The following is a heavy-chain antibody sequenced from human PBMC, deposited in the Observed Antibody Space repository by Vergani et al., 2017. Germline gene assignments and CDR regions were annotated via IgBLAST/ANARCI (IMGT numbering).Heavy chain of an antibody. J-gene: IGHJ4*02. CDR3: AKDNVPGYYDSSGYCDY. CDR1: GFTFNEYW. Sequence: EVELVESGGGLVQPGGSLRLSCAASGFTFNEYWMHWARQVPGKGLVWVSGMNGDGDTISYADSVKGRFTISRDNSKNTMFLQMNNLRAEDTAVYYCAKDNVPGYYDSSGYCDYWGQGTLVTVSS. D-gene: IGHD3-22*01. CDR2: MNGDGDTI. V-gene: IGHV3-74*01.